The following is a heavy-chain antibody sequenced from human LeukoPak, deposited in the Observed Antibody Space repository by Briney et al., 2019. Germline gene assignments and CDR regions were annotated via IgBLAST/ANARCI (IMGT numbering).Heavy chain of an antibody. CDR3: ARGAAANRDP. Sequence: GGSLRLSCAASGFTFSSYSMNWIHQAPGKGLEWVSSISSSSSYIYYADSVKGRFTISRDNAKNSLYLQMNSLRAEDTAVYYCARGAAANRDPWGQGTLVTVSS. CDR1: GFTFSSYS. CDR2: ISSSSSYI. V-gene: IGHV3-21*01. J-gene: IGHJ5*02. D-gene: IGHD6-13*01.